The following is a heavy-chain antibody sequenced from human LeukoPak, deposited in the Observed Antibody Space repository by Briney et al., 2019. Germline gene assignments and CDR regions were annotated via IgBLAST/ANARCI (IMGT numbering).Heavy chain of an antibody. Sequence: PGGSLRLPCAASGFDFSSYAVSWVRQAPGKGLEWVSAITGSGGSTYYADSVKGRFTVSRDNPRNTLYLQMNSLRAEDTAVYYCGKDEQGFGMQTSHWGQGTLVTVSS. CDR3: GKDEQGFGMQTSH. D-gene: IGHD1-14*01. V-gene: IGHV3-23*01. CDR2: ITGSGGST. CDR1: GFDFSSYA. J-gene: IGHJ4*02.